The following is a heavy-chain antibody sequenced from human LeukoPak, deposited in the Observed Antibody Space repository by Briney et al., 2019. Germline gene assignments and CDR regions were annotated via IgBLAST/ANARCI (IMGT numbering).Heavy chain of an antibody. Sequence: GWSLPVSRAPSVWTFSTYTMHWVRPAPRKGLAGVSCISESSVYIYYADSLKGRFTISRDNAKNSLYLQMNGLRAEDTAVYYCARVSVAGAVIDAFDIWGQGTMVTVSS. CDR1: VWTFSTYT. J-gene: IGHJ3*02. D-gene: IGHD6-19*01. V-gene: IGHV3-21*01. CDR3: ARVSVAGAVIDAFDI. CDR2: ISESSVYI.